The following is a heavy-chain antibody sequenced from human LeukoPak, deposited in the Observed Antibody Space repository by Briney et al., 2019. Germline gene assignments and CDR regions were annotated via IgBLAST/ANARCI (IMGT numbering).Heavy chain of an antibody. CDR1: GFTFSSYA. Sequence: GGSLRLSCAASGFTFSSYAMSWVRQAPGKGLEWVSAISGSGGSTYYADSVKGRFTIFRDNSKNTLYLQMNSLRAEDTAVYYCAKPDVHYDFWSGYYTGLGTPTDYWGQGTLVTVSS. J-gene: IGHJ4*02. V-gene: IGHV3-23*01. D-gene: IGHD3-3*01. CDR3: AKPDVHYDFWSGYYTGLGTPTDY. CDR2: ISGSGGST.